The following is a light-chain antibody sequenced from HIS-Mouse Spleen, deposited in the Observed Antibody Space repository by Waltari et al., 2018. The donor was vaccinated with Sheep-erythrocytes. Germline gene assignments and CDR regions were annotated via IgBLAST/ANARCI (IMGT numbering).Light chain of an antibody. CDR3: AAWDDRLNGWV. CDR2: YDD. V-gene: IGLV1-36*01. Sequence: QSVLTQPPSVSEAPRQRVTISCSGSSSNFGNNAVNWYQQLPGKAPKLLIYYDDLLPSGVSDRFSGSQSGTAASLAISGLPSEDEADYYCAAWDDRLNGWVFGGGTKLTVL. J-gene: IGLJ3*02. CDR1: SSNFGNNA.